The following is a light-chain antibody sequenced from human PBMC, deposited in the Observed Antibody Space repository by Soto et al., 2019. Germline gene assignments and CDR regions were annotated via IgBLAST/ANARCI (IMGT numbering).Light chain of an antibody. CDR2: EVN. CDR1: SSDVGGYNY. Sequence: QAVVTQPPSASGSPGQSVTISCTGTSSDVGGYNYVSWYQQHPGKAPKLMVYEVNKRPSGVPDRFSGSKSGNTASLTVSGLQAEDEADYYCTSYAGGNNVFGTGTKVTVL. CDR3: TSYAGGNNV. J-gene: IGLJ1*01. V-gene: IGLV2-8*01.